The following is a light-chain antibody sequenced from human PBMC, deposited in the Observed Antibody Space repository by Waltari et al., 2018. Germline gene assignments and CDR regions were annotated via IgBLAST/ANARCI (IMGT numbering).Light chain of an antibody. CDR2: EVN. V-gene: IGLV2-8*01. CDR1: SSDVGGYNY. CDR3: SSYAGSDIWV. J-gene: IGLJ3*02. Sequence: QSALTQPPSASGSPGQSVAISCTGTSSDVGGYNYVHWYQQHPGKAPKLMIYEVNKRPSGFPDRFSGSKSGNTASLTVSGLQAEDEADYYCSSYAGSDIWVFGGGTRLTVL.